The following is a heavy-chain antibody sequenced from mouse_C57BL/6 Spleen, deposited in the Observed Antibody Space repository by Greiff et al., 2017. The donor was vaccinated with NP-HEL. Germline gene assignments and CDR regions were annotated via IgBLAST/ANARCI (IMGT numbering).Heavy chain of an antibody. CDR2: ISSGSSTI. D-gene: IGHD1-1*01. CDR1: GFTFSDYG. V-gene: IGHV5-17*01. J-gene: IGHJ4*01. CDR3: ARGDYGSSLYYYAMDY. Sequence: EVKLVESGGGLVKPGGSLKLSCAASGFTFSDYGMHWVRQAPEKGLEWVAYISSGSSTIYYADTVKGRFTIYRDNAKNTLFLQMTSLRSEDTAMYYCARGDYGSSLYYYAMDYWGQGTSVTVAS.